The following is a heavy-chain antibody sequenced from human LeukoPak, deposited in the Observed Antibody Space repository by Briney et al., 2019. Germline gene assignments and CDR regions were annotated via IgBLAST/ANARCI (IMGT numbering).Heavy chain of an antibody. J-gene: IGHJ6*02. CDR1: RFTFSSYA. D-gene: IGHD2-21*02. CDR3: AKEVYCGRDCYNPGYGVDV. V-gene: IGHV3-23*01. Sequence: PGGSLRLSCAASRFTFSSYAMSWVRQAPGKGLEWVSAISGSGGGTYYADSVKGRFTISRDNSKNTLSLQMNSLRDEDTATYYCAKEVYCGRDCYNPGYGVDVWGQGTTVTVSS. CDR2: ISGSGGGT.